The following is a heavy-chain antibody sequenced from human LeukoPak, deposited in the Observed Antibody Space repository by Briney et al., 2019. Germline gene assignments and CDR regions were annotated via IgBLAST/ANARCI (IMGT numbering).Heavy chain of an antibody. CDR1: GGSISRSNYY. CDR3: ARDLLVGFRAFAI. D-gene: IGHD1-26*01. CDR2: IYYSGST. Sequence: SETLSLTCTVSGGSISRSNYYWGWFRQPPGKGLEWIGSIYYSGSTYYNPSLKSRVTISVDTSKNQFSLKLSSVTAADTAVYYCARDLLVGFRAFAIWGQGTMVTVSS. V-gene: IGHV4-39*07. J-gene: IGHJ3*02.